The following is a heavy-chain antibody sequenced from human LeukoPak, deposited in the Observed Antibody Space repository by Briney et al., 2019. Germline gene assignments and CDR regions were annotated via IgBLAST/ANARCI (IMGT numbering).Heavy chain of an antibody. V-gene: IGHV2-70*04. Sequence: SGPALVKPTQTLTLTCTFSGFSLSTSGVRVSWIRQPPGKALEWLARIDWDDDKFYSTSLKSRLTISKDTFKNQVVLTMTNMDPVDTATYYCARISGPGAFDIWGQGTMVTVSS. J-gene: IGHJ3*02. D-gene: IGHD6-25*01. CDR1: GFSLSTSGVR. CDR3: ARISGPGAFDI. CDR2: IDWDDDK.